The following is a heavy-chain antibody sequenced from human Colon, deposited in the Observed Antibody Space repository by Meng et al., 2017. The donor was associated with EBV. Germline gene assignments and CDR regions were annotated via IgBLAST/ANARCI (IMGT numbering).Heavy chain of an antibody. CDR1: GGSLRCTHW. J-gene: IGHJ4*02. V-gene: IGHV4-4*02. D-gene: IGHD2-21*02. Sequence: VPCSGMPAGPRSPPCAVSGGSLRCTHWESWARQPPGKGLEWIGEIYHSGSTNYNPSLKSRVTISVDESKNQFSLRLSSVTAADTAVYYCARVGAYCGGDCYHPRWGQGTLVTVSS. CDR2: IYHSGST. CDR3: ARVGAYCGGDCYHPR.